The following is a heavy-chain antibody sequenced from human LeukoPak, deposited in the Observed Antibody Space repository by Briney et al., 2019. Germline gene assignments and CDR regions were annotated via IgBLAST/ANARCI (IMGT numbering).Heavy chain of an antibody. CDR2: IKSDGRST. CDR1: GFTFSSYW. Sequence: GGSLRLSCAASGFTFSSYWMDWVRQAPGKGLVWVSRIKSDGRSTSYADSVRGRFTISRDNAKNTLYVQMISLRAEVTAVYYCARIGAATYAFDIWGQGTMVTVSS. CDR3: ARIGAATYAFDI. D-gene: IGHD1-26*01. V-gene: IGHV3-74*01. J-gene: IGHJ3*02.